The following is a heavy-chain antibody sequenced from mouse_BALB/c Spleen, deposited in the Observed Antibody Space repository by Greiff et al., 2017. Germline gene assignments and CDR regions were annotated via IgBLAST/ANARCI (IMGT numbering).Heavy chain of an antibody. CDR1: GYTFTDYN. CDR3: ARAGSSSFFDY. V-gene: IGHV1S29*02. D-gene: IGHD1-1*01. J-gene: IGHJ2*01. Sequence: VQLQQSGPELVKPGASVKISCKASGYTFTDYNMHWVKQSHGKSLEWIGYIYPYNGGTGYNQKFKSKATLTVDNSSSTAYMELRSLTSEDSAVYYCARAGSSSFFDYWGQGTTRTVSS. CDR2: IYPYNGGT.